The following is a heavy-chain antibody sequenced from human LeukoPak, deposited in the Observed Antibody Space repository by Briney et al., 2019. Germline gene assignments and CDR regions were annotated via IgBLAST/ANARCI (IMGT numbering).Heavy chain of an antibody. CDR1: GFTFSSYG. V-gene: IGHV3-30*03. J-gene: IGHJ4*02. CDR3: ARGCSSTSCSPDY. Sequence: GGSLRLSCAASGFTFSSYGMHWVRQAPGKGLEWVAVISYGGSNKYYADSVKGRFTISRDNSKNTLYLQMNSLRAEDTAVYYCARGCSSTSCSPDYWGQGILVTVSS. CDR2: ISYGGSNK. D-gene: IGHD2-2*01.